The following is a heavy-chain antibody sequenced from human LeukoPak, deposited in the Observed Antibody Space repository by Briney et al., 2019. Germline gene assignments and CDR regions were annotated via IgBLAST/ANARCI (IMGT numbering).Heavy chain of an antibody. D-gene: IGHD6-19*01. CDR1: GGSISSSSYY. CDR2: IYYSGST. Sequence: SETLSLTCTVSGGSISSSSYYWGWIRQPPGKGLEWIGSIYYSGSTYYNPSLKSRVTISVDTSKNQFSLKLSSVTAADTAVYYCARHVGGWLYYFDYWGQGTLVTVSS. CDR3: ARHVGGWLYYFDY. V-gene: IGHV4-39*01. J-gene: IGHJ4*02.